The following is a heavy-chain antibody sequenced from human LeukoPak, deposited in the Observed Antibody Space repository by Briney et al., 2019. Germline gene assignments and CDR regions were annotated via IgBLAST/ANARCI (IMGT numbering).Heavy chain of an antibody. CDR1: GVILSNNS. J-gene: IGHJ6*02. CDR2: IKQDGSEK. V-gene: IGHV3-7*01. D-gene: IGHD1-1*01. CDR3: VRNRYNLDV. Sequence: GGSLRLSCAVSGVILSNNSMTWVRQAPGKGLEWVASIKQDGSEKYYVDSVKGRFTISRDNAKNSLYLEMNSLRAEDTALYYCVRNRYNLDVWGQGTTVTVSS.